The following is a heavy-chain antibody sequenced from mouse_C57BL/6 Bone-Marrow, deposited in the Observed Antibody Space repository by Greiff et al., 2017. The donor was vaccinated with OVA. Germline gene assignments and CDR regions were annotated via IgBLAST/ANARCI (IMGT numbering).Heavy chain of an antibody. J-gene: IGHJ1*03. CDR3: ATYGYDGGYFDV. CDR1: GYTFTSYW. CDR2: IDPSDSET. Sequence: VQLQQPGAELVRPGSSVKLSCKASGYTFTSYWMHWVKQRPIQGLEWIGNIDPSDSETHYNQKFKDKATLTVDKSSSTAYMQLSSLTSEDSAVDYCATYGYDGGYFDVWGKGTTVTVSS. D-gene: IGHD2-2*01. V-gene: IGHV1-52*01.